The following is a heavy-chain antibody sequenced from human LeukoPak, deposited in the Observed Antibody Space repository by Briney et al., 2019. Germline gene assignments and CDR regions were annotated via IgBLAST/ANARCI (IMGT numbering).Heavy chain of an antibody. CDR2: IYSGGST. V-gene: IGHV3-66*01. D-gene: IGHD3-10*01. J-gene: IGHJ4*02. CDR3: ARDRFGGSYGPSV. CDR1: GFTVSSNY. Sequence: GGSLRLSCAASGFTVSSNYMSWVRQAPGKGLEWVSVIYSGGSTHYADSVKGRFTISRDNSKNTLYLQMSSLRAEDTAVYYCARDRFGGSYGPSVWGQGTLVTVSS.